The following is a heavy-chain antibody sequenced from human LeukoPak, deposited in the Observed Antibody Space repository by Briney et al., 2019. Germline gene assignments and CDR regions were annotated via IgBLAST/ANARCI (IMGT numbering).Heavy chain of an antibody. CDR1: GYSISSGYY. V-gene: IGHV4-38-2*02. CDR3: RRNGPRSGYDLGHFDY. D-gene: IGHD5-12*01. Sequence: SETLSLTCTVSGYSISSGYYWGWIRQPPGKGLEWIGSIYHSGSTYYNPSLKSRVTISVDTSKNQFSLKLSSVTAADTAVYYCRRNGPRSGYDLGHFDYLGQGTLVTASS. J-gene: IGHJ4*02. CDR2: IYHSGST.